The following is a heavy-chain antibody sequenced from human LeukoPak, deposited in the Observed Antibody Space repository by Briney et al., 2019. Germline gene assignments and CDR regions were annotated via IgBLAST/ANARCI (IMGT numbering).Heavy chain of an antibody. Sequence: GGSLRLSCAGSGFNLSTYEMNWVRQAPGKGLEWLSYISSRGSSIYYADSVKGRFTISRDIAKNSLFLQMNNLRAEDTAVYFCARDKALNCWGQGTPVTVSS. J-gene: IGHJ4*02. CDR1: GFNLSTYE. V-gene: IGHV3-48*03. CDR3: ARDKALNC. CDR2: ISSRGSSI.